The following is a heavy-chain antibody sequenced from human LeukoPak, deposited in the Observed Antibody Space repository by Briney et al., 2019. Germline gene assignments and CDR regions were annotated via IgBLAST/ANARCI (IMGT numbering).Heavy chain of an antibody. D-gene: IGHD6-13*01. V-gene: IGHV3-7*01. CDR1: GFTFSSYW. CDR2: IKQDGSEK. CDR3: ARDSSSWLIYFDY. Sequence: GGSLRLSCAASGFTFSSYWMSWVRQAPGKGLEWVANIKQDGSEKYYVDSVKGRFTISRDNAKNSLYLQMNSLRAEDTAVYYCARDSSSWLIYFDYWGQGTLVTFSS. J-gene: IGHJ4*02.